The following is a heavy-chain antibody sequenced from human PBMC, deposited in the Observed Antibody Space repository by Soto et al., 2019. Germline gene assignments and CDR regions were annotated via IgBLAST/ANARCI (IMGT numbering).Heavy chain of an antibody. J-gene: IGHJ3*02. CDR2: IYYSGTT. D-gene: IGHD2-15*01. Sequence: EQLQESGPGLVKPSGTLSLTCAVSGGSISSYYWSWIRQPPGKGLEWIGYIYYSGTTNYNPSLKSRVTISVDTSRNRFSLRLSSMTAADTAVYYCARGLDGGNPLMPFDIWGQGTMVTVS. V-gene: IGHV4-59*01. CDR1: GGSISSYY. CDR3: ARGLDGGNPLMPFDI.